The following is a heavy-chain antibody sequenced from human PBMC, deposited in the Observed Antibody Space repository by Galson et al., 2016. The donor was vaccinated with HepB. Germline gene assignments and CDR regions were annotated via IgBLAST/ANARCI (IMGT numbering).Heavy chain of an antibody. V-gene: IGHV1-3*01. D-gene: IGHD5-12*01. CDR1: GYTFTTYA. CDR2: INAANGDT. J-gene: IGHJ6*02. CDR3: ARGHIVATVDYYYYGLDV. Sequence: SVKVSCKASGYTFTTYAMYWLRQAPGQRLEWMGWINAANGDTKYSQELQGRGTITWDTSANTAYMELSSLRSEDTAVYYCARGHIVATVDYYYYGLDVWGQGTTVTVSS.